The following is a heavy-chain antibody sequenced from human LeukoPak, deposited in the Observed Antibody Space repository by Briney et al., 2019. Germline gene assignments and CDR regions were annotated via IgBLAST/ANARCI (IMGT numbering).Heavy chain of an antibody. Sequence: SVKVSCKASGGTFSSYAISWVQQAPGQGLEWMGGIIPIFGTANYAQKFQGSVTITTDESTSTAYMELSSLRSEDMAVYYCARRRGDYDYWGQGTLATVSS. CDR2: IIPIFGTA. CDR3: ARRRGDYDY. CDR1: GGTFSSYA. J-gene: IGHJ4*02. D-gene: IGHD4-17*01. V-gene: IGHV1-69*05.